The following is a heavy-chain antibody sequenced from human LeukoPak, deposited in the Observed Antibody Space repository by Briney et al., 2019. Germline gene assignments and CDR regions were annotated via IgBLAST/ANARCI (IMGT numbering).Heavy chain of an antibody. CDR3: ARDPGFLITGTYLDY. J-gene: IGHJ4*02. V-gene: IGHV1-18*01. D-gene: IGHD1-20*01. Sequence: GASVNVSCKASGYSFNNYGVSWVRQAPGQGLEWVGWISAYNNNTNYAQNLQGRVTMTTDTSTNTAYMELKSLRYDDTAVYYCARDPGFLITGTYLDYWGQGTLVTVSS. CDR2: ISAYNNNT. CDR1: GYSFNNYG.